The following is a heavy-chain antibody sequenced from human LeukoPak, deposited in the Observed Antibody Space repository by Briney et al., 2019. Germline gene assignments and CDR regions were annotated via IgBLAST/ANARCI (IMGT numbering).Heavy chain of an antibody. Sequence: PSETLSLTCTVSGGSISSYYWSWIRQPPGKGLEWIGYIYYSGSTNYNPSLKSRVTISVDTSKNQFSLKLSSVTAADTAVYYCARASFLGYFDWYPYQFDPWGQGTLVIVSS. CDR3: ARASFLGYFDWYPYQFDP. D-gene: IGHD3-9*01. CDR2: IYYSGST. CDR1: GGSISSYY. V-gene: IGHV4-59*01. J-gene: IGHJ5*02.